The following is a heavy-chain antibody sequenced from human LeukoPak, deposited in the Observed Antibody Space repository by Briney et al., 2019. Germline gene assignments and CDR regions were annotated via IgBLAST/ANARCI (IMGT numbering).Heavy chain of an antibody. CDR2: IKSKTDGGTT. D-gene: IGHD2-21*02. J-gene: IGHJ4*02. CDR1: GFTFSNAW. CDR3: TTLAYCGGDCYGGVT. Sequence: PGGSLRLSCAASGFTFSNAWMSWVRQAPGKGLEWVGRIKSKTDGGTTDYAAPVKGRFTISRDDSKNTLYLQMNSLKTEDTAVYYCTTLAYCGGDCYGGVTWGQGTLVTVSS. V-gene: IGHV3-15*01.